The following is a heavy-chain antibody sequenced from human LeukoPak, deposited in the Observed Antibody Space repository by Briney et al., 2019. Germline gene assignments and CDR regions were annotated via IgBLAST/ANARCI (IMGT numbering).Heavy chain of an antibody. V-gene: IGHV4-59*12. CDR1: GGSISSYY. Sequence: SETLSLTCTVSGGSISSYYWSWIRQPPGKGLEWIGYIYYSGSTNYNPSLKSRVTISVDTSKNQFSLKLNSVTAADTAVYYCAREEVRKFDCWGQGTLVTVSP. J-gene: IGHJ4*02. CDR3: AREEVRKFDC. D-gene: IGHD2-21*01. CDR2: IYYSGST.